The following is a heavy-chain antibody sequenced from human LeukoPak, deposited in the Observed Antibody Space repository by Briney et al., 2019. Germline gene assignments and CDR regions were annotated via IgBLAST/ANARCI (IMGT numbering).Heavy chain of an antibody. V-gene: IGHV4-34*01. D-gene: IGHD6-13*01. Sequence: SETLSLTCAVYGGSFSGYYWSWIRQPPGKGLEWIGEVNHSGSTNYNPSLKSRVTISVDTSKNQFSLKLSSVTAADTAVYYCARYIAAAGPFDYWGQGTLVTVSS. J-gene: IGHJ4*02. CDR3: ARYIAAAGPFDY. CDR1: GGSFSGYY. CDR2: VNHSGST.